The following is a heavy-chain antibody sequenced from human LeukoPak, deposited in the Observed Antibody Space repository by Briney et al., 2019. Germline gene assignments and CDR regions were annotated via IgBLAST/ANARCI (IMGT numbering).Heavy chain of an antibody. CDR1: GGPISSGGYY. CDR3: ARDGRAGSLFAY. V-gene: IGHV4-61*08. Sequence: SETLSLTCTVSGGPISSGGYYWSWIRQPPGKGLEWVGYISYSGSTNYKPSLKSRVTISVDTSKNQFSLKLSSVTAADTAIYYCARDGRAGSLFAYWGQGTLVTVSS. CDR2: ISYSGST. J-gene: IGHJ4*02. D-gene: IGHD6-19*01.